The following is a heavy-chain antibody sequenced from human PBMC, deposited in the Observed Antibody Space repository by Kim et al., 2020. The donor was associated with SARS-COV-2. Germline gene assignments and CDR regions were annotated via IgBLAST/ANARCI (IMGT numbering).Heavy chain of an antibody. CDR2: ISYDGSNK. V-gene: IGHV3-30-3*01. Sequence: GGSLRLSCAASGFTFSSYAMHWVRQAPGKGLEWVAVISYDGSNKYYADSVKGRFTISRDNSKNTLYLQMNSLRAGDTAVYYCARDTTRRGYSYGKGAGYFDYWGQGTLVTVSS. J-gene: IGHJ4*02. CDR1: GFTFSSYA. D-gene: IGHD5-18*01. CDR3: ARDTTRRGYSYGKGAGYFDY.